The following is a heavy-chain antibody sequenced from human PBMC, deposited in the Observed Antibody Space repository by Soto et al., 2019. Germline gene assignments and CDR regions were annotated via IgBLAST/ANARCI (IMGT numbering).Heavy chain of an antibody. V-gene: IGHV4-59*01. D-gene: IGHD2-15*01. CDR2: IFHSGNA. CDR1: GGSMRNVY. Sequence: RSLPCTVSGGSMRNVYWSWIRQPPGKRLEWIGFIFHSGNAKYNPSLKSRVTISIDTSKSQFSLSLDSVTAADTAVYFCARAHAPTLPFDYWGLGTLVTVSS. J-gene: IGHJ4*01. CDR3: ARAHAPTLPFDY.